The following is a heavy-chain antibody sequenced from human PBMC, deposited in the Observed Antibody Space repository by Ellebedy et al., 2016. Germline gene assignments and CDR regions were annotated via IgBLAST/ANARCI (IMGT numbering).Heavy chain of an antibody. Sequence: GSLRLSXTVSGGSINSYYWSWIRQPPGKGLEWVGYVCHSGSPNNNPSLKSRLTMSLDTSKNQFSLKLSSVTAADTAVYYCARDYYGSLDYWGQGILVTVSS. V-gene: IGHV4-59*01. CDR2: VCHSGSP. CDR3: ARDYYGSLDY. CDR1: GGSINSYY. D-gene: IGHD3-10*01. J-gene: IGHJ4*02.